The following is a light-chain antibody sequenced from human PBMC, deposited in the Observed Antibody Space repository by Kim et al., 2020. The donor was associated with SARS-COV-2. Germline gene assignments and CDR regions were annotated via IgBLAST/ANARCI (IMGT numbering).Light chain of an antibody. V-gene: IGKV4-1*01. Sequence: DIVMTQSPASLALSLGERATINCKSSQTLLHSDNNENYLAWYQHRPGKSPKLLVFWASMRQSGVSDRFTGSGSGTDFTLTISSLQAEDVAVYYCQQYLETPTFGQGTKVDIK. J-gene: IGKJ1*01. CDR1: QTLLHSDNNENY. CDR2: WAS. CDR3: QQYLETPT.